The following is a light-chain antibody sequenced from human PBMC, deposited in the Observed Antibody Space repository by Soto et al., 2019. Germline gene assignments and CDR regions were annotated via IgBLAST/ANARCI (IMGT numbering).Light chain of an antibody. CDR3: MQALETPLT. CDR2: LGS. CDR1: QNLLYSNGYNY. V-gene: IGKV2-28*01. J-gene: IGKJ4*01. Sequence: DIGMTQSPLCLPVTPGEPASISCRSSQNLLYSNGYNYLDWYLQKPGQSPQLLIYLGSNRASGVPDRFSGSGSGTDFTLKISRVESEDVGVYYCMQALETPLTVAGGTKVDSK.